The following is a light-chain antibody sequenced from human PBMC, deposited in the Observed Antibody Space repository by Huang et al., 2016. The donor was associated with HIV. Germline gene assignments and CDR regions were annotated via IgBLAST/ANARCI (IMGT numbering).Light chain of an antibody. J-gene: IGKJ3*01. V-gene: IGKV1-27*01. CDR3: QNYDRAPLS. CDR2: SAS. CDR1: QGIGNS. Sequence: DIRMTQSPSYLPAVVGDTVTITCRATQGIGNSVAWYRQTPGKVPELLVYSASYLQLGVPSRCRGSGSGTHFTLTINGLQPDDFATYYCQNYDRAPLSFGPGTKVDFK.